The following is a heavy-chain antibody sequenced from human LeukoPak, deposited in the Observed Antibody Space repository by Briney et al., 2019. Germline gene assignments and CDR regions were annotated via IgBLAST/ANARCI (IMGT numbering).Heavy chain of an antibody. Sequence: PSETLSLTCAVYGGSFSGYYWSWIRQPPGKGLEWIGEINHSGSTNYNPSLKSRVTISVDTSKNQFSLKLSSVTAADTAVYYCARDVAAVNWFDPGGQGTLVTVSS. CDR2: INHSGST. CDR1: GGSFSGYY. J-gene: IGHJ5*02. CDR3: ARDVAAVNWFDP. D-gene: IGHD6-13*01. V-gene: IGHV4-34*01.